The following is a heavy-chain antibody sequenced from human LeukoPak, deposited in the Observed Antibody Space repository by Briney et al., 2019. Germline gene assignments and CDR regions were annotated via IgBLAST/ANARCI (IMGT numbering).Heavy chain of an antibody. CDR2: IRYDGSNK. Sequence: GGSLRLSCAASGFTFSSYGMHWVRQAPGKGLEWVAFIRYDGSNKYYADSVKGRFTISRDKAKNSLYLQMNSLRAEDTAVYYCARGGQWLVNDAFDIWGQGTMVTVSS. CDR3: ARGGQWLVNDAFDI. V-gene: IGHV3-30*02. J-gene: IGHJ3*02. CDR1: GFTFSSYG. D-gene: IGHD6-19*01.